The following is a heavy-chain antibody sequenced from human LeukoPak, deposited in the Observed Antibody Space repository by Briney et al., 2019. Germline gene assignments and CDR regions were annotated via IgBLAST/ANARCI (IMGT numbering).Heavy chain of an antibody. Sequence: GASVKVSCKASGYTFATDGISWIRQAPGQGLEWLGWISGYTGNTYYAQKFQGRVTMTTDTSTSTAYMELRDLKSDDTALYYCAKEEWELPYYFPFWGQGTQVTVSS. V-gene: IGHV1-18*01. CDR3: AKEEWELPYYFPF. CDR1: GYTFATDG. CDR2: ISGYTGNT. J-gene: IGHJ4*02. D-gene: IGHD1-26*01.